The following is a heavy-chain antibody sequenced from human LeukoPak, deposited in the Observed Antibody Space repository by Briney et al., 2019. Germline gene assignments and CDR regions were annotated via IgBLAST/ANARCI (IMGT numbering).Heavy chain of an antibody. CDR2: IIPMFGTA. CDR1: GGTFSSCA. CDR3: ARRIMGGYCSSTSCYKNGWFDP. Sequence: ASVKVSCKASGGTFSSCAISWVRQARGQGLEWMGGIIPMFGTAIYAQKFLVLVTITAYESSSTAYLAPRILRSEATAVYYCARRIMGGYCSSTSCYKNGWFDPWGQGTLVTVSS. V-gene: IGHV1-69*01. J-gene: IGHJ5*02. D-gene: IGHD2-2*02.